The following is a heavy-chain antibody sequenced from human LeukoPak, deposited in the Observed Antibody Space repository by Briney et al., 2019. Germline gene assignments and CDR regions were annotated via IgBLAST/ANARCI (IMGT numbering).Heavy chain of an antibody. CDR3: ASHSTFVGGATESIDY. D-gene: IGHD1-26*01. CDR2: ISGSGGST. CDR1: GFTFSSYP. V-gene: IGHV3-23*01. Sequence: PGGSLRLSCAASGFTFSSYPMSWVRQAPGKGLERVSAISGSGGSTYYADSVKGRFTISRDNSKNTLYLQMSSLRAEDTAVYYCASHSTFVGGATESIDYWGQGTLVTVSS. J-gene: IGHJ4*02.